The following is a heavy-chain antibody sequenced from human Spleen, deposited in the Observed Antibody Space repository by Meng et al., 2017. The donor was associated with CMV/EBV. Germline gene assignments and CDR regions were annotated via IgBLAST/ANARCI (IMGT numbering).Heavy chain of an antibody. D-gene: IGHD2/OR15-2a*01. J-gene: IGHJ4*02. Sequence: GGSLRLSCAASGFTFSSYAMHWVRQAPGKGLEWVAVISYDGSNKYYADSVKDRFTIYRDNSKNTLYLQMNSLRAEDTAVYYCARGRIIGSDYWGQGTRVNSPQ. CDR3: ARGRIIGSDY. CDR2: ISYDGSNK. V-gene: IGHV3-30*04. CDR1: GFTFSSYA.